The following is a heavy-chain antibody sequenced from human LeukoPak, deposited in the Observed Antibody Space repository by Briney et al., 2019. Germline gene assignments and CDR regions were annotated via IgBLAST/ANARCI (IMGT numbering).Heavy chain of an antibody. V-gene: IGHV3-23*01. CDR3: AKGLSYSKYYDFWSGSGTFDY. D-gene: IGHD3-3*01. CDR2: ISGSGGST. CDR1: GFTFSSYA. J-gene: IGHJ4*02. Sequence: QPGGSLRLSCAASGFTFSSYAMSWVRQAPGKGLEWVSAISGSGGSTYYADSVKGRFTISRDNSKNTLYLQMNSLRAEDTAVYYCAKGLSYSKYYDFWSGSGTFDYWGQGTLVTVSS.